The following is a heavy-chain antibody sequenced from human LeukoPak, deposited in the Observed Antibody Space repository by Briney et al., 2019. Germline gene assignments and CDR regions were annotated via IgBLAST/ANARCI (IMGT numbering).Heavy chain of an antibody. CDR1: GFTFSHYW. CDR2: IKQDGSEK. D-gene: IGHD5-18*01. CDR3: ATHRGYSYGTAEDFDY. V-gene: IGHV3-7*01. Sequence: GGSLRLSCAASGFTFSHYWMSWVRQAPGKGLEWVANIKQDGSEKYYVDSVKGRFTVSRDNAKNSLYLQMNSLRAEDTALYYCATHRGYSYGTAEDFDYWGQGTLVTVSS. J-gene: IGHJ4*02.